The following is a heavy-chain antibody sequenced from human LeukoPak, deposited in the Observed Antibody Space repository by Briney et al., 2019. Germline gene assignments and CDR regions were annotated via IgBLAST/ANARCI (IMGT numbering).Heavy chain of an antibody. CDR2: IWYDGSNK. V-gene: IGHV3-33*01. D-gene: IGHD3-10*01. J-gene: IGHJ6*02. CDR1: GFTFSSYG. Sequence: GGSLRLSCAASGFTFSSYGMHWVRQAPGKGLEWVAVIWYDGSNKYYADSVKGRFTISRDNSKNTLYLQMNSLRAEDTAVYYCARDTVWFGNNYYYYYGMDVWGQGTTVTVSS. CDR3: ARDTVWFGNNYYYYYGMDV.